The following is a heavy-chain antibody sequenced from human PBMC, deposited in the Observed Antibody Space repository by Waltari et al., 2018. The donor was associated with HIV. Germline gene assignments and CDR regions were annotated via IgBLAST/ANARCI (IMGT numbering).Heavy chain of an antibody. J-gene: IGHJ4*02. CDR1: GYTFTGYY. CDR2: INPNSGGT. D-gene: IGHD2-2*01. Sequence: QVQLVQSGAEVKKPGASVKVSCTASGYTFTGYYMHWVRQAPGQGLEWMGWINPNSGGTNYAQKFQGRVTMTRDTSISTAYMELSRLRSDDTAVYYCARDRGSGYCSSTSCYYEYWGQGTLVTVSS. V-gene: IGHV1-2*02. CDR3: ARDRGSGYCSSTSCYYEY.